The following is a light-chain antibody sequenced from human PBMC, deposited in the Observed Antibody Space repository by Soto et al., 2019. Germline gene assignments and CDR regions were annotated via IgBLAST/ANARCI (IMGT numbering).Light chain of an antibody. V-gene: IGKV1-5*03. Sequence: DIQMTQSPSTLSGSVGDRVTITCRASQTISSWLAGYQQKPGKAAKLLIYKASTLKSGVPSRFSGSGSGTEFTLTISSLQPDDFATYYCQHYNSYSEAFGQGTKVDIK. CDR2: KAS. J-gene: IGKJ1*01. CDR1: QTISSW. CDR3: QHYNSYSEA.